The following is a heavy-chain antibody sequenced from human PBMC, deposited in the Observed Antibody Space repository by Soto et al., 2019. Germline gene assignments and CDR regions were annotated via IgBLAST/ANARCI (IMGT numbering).Heavy chain of an antibody. D-gene: IGHD3-10*01. Sequence: EVQLVESGGGLVKPGQSLRLSCTASGFNFSAYGMSWVRQAPGKGLEWVSSITFSSLYIYYAESVRGRFVISRDDSKNSLFLQMDSLKTEDTGFYYCARSGDVAVGWFDPWGQGTQVTVSS. V-gene: IGHV3-21*02. CDR1: GFNFSAYG. CDR3: ARSGDVAVGWFDP. CDR2: ITFSSLYI. J-gene: IGHJ5*02.